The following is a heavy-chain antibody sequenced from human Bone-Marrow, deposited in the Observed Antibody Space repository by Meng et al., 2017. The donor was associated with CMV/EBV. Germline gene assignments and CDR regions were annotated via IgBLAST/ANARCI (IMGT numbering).Heavy chain of an antibody. Sequence: SISGYYWSWIRQPPGKGLEWIGEINHSGSTNYNPSLKSRVTISVDTSKNQFSLKLSSVTAADTAVYYCASSYSYYYDSSGYYSGSDYWGQGTLVTVSS. CDR1: SISGYY. CDR2: INHSGST. J-gene: IGHJ4*02. CDR3: ASSYSYYYDSSGYYSGSDY. D-gene: IGHD3-22*01. V-gene: IGHV4-34*01.